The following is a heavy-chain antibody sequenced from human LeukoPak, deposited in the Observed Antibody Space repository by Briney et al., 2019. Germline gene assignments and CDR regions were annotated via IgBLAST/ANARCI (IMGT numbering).Heavy chain of an antibody. CDR2: ISFDGSNK. CDR3: ARDSGNPRGYYYDSSGYFDY. D-gene: IGHD3-22*01. Sequence: GGSLRLSCAASGFTFSTYAMHWVRQAPGKGVEWVAVISFDGSNKYYADSVKGGFTISRDNSKNTLFLQMNTLTAEDTAIYYCARDSGNPRGYYYDSSGYFDYWGQGTLVTVSS. CDR1: GFTFSTYA. V-gene: IGHV3-30-3*01. J-gene: IGHJ4*02.